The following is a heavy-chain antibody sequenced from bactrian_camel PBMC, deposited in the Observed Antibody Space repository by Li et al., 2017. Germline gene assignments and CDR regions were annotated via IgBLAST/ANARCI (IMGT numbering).Heavy chain of an antibody. D-gene: IGHD6*01. CDR2: IDSGGGST. CDR1: GFTFRIAD. Sequence: DVQLVESGGGLVQPGGSLRLSCAASGFTFRIADMSWIRQAPGKGLEWVSAIDSGGGSTYYADSLKGRFTISLDNAKNILYLQMNSLKSEDTALYYCATGASSFWYWARGPRSPSP. J-gene: IGHJ4*01. V-gene: IGHV3S40*01.